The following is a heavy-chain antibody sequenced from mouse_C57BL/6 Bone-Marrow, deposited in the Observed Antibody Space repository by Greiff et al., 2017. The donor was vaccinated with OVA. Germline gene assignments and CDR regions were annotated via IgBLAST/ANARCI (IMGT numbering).Heavy chain of an antibody. D-gene: IGHD1-1*01. CDR2: IWSGGGT. Sequence: QVQLQQSGPGLVQPSQSLSITCTVSGFSLTSYGVHWVRQSPGKGLEWLGVIWSGGGTDYNAAFISRLSISKDNSKSQGFFKMNRLQVDDTAIYYCASNYVNYWGQGTTLTVSS. V-gene: IGHV2-2*01. CDR3: ASNYVNY. CDR1: GFSLTSYG. J-gene: IGHJ2*01.